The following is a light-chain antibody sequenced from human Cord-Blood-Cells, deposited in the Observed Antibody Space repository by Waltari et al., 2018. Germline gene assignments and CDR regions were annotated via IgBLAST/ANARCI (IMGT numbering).Light chain of an antibody. J-gene: IGKJ2*03. CDR2: GAS. V-gene: IGKV3-20*01. CDR1: QSVSSSY. Sequence: LTQPLDTLSLSPVERATLSCRASQSVSSSYLAWYQKQPGQAHRLLIYGASSRATGIPDRFSGSGSGTDFTLTISRLEPEDFAVYCCQQYGSSPSFGQGTKLEIK. CDR3: QQYGSSPS.